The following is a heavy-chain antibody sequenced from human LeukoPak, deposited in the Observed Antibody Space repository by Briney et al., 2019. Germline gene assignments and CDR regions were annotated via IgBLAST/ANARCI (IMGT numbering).Heavy chain of an antibody. CDR2: INPSGGST. V-gene: IGHV1-46*01. CDR3: AREGIVVVTATEDYYYYYMDV. J-gene: IGHJ6*03. Sequence: ASVKVSCKASGYTFTSYYMHWVRQAPGQGLEWMGIINPSGGSTSYAQKFQGRVTMTRDTSTSTVHMELSSLRSEDTAVYYCAREGIVVVTATEDYYYYYMDVWGKGTTVTISS. D-gene: IGHD2-21*02. CDR1: GYTFTSYY.